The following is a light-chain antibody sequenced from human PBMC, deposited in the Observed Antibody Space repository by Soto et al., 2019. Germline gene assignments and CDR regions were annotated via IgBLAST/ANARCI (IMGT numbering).Light chain of an antibody. CDR1: KSLSSNY. V-gene: IGKV3-20*01. J-gene: IGKJ3*01. CDR2: GAS. Sequence: EIVLTQSPGTLSLSPGARATLSCRASKSLSSNYLAWYQQRPGQSPRLLVYGASSRATGIPDRFSGSGFGTDFVLTNSRLEPEDSVVYYCHQYDNAPFTFGPGTRVGIK. CDR3: HQYDNAPFT.